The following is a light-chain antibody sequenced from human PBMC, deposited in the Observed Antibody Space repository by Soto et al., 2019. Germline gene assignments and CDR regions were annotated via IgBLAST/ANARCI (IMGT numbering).Light chain of an antibody. Sequence: IVLTQSPATLSLSPGETATLPCRASQSVSSYLAWYQQKPGQAPRLLLYDASNRATGIPARFSGSGSGTDFTLTISSLEPEDFAVYYCQQRSNWPPITFGQGTRLEIK. J-gene: IGKJ5*01. CDR3: QQRSNWPPIT. CDR2: DAS. CDR1: QSVSSY. V-gene: IGKV3-11*01.